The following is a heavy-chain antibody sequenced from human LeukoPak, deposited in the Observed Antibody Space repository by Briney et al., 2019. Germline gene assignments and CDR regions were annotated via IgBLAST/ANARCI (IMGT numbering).Heavy chain of an antibody. V-gene: IGHV4-34*01. CDR1: GGSFSGYY. J-gene: IGHJ5*02. D-gene: IGHD3-10*01. Sequence: SETLSLTCAVYGGSFSGYYWSWIRQPPGKGLEWIREINHSGSTNYNPSLKSRVTISVDTSKNQFSLKLSSVTAADTAVYYCARGVGRGGNYYGSGSYHNWFDPWGQGTLVTVSS. CDR2: INHSGST. CDR3: ARGVGRGGNYYGSGSYHNWFDP.